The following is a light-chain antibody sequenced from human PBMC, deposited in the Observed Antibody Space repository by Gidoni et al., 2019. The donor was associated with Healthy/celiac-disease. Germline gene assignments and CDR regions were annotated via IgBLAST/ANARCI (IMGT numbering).Light chain of an antibody. CDR3: QQFNSYPWT. V-gene: IGKV1-13*02. CDR1: QGISSA. J-gene: IGKJ1*01. CDR2: DAS. Sequence: VGDRVTITCRASQGISSALAWYQQKPGKAPKLLIYDASSLESGVPSRFSGSGSGTDYTLTISSLQPEDFATYYCQQFNSYPWTFGQGTKVEIK.